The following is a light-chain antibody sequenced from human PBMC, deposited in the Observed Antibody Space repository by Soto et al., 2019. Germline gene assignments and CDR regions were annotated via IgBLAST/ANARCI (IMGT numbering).Light chain of an antibody. Sequence: IVVTQSPATLSLSPGERATLSCRASQSVSSYLAWYQQKPGQAPRLLIYGASKRATGIPARFSGSGSGTDFALTIGSLEPEDFAVYYCQQRSNWPPITFGQGTRLEIK. CDR3: QQRSNWPPIT. CDR2: GAS. CDR1: QSVSSY. V-gene: IGKV3-11*01. J-gene: IGKJ5*01.